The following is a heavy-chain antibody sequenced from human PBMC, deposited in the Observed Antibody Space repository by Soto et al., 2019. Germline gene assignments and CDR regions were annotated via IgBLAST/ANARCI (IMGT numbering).Heavy chain of an antibody. J-gene: IGHJ4*02. CDR3: ARDHQEYYYDSKAFDY. CDR2: IWYDGSNK. V-gene: IGHV3-33*01. CDR1: GFTFSSYG. Sequence: GGSLRLSCAASGFTFSSYGMHWVRQAPGKGLEWVAVIWYDGSNKYYADSVKGRFTISRDNSKNTLYLQMNSLRAEDTAVYYCARDHQEYYYDSKAFDYWGQGTLVTVSS. D-gene: IGHD3-22*01.